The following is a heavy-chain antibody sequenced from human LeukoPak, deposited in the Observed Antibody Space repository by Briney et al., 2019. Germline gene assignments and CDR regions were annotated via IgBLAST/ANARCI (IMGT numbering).Heavy chain of an antibody. CDR2: ISGSGNTL. V-gene: IGHV3-11*01. CDR3: AKEIYGDSTGGRFQH. D-gene: IGHD4-17*01. Sequence: PGGSLRLSCAASGFTFSTYAMSWVRQAPGKGLEWISYISGSGNTLYYVDSVKGRFTISRDNAKNSLYLQMNSLRAEDTAVYYCAKEIYGDSTGGRFQHWGQGTLVTVSS. J-gene: IGHJ1*01. CDR1: GFTFSTYA.